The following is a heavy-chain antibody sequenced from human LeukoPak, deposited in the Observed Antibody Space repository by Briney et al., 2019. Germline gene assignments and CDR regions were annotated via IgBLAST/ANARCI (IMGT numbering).Heavy chain of an antibody. CDR2: ISGSGGST. CDR1: GFTFSSYG. J-gene: IGHJ6*03. V-gene: IGHV3-23*01. CDR3: ARDFFDGWPLGGYYYYMDV. Sequence: GGSLRLSCAASGFTFSSYGMSWVRQAPGKGLEWVSAISGSGGSTYYADSVKGRFTISRDNSKNTLYLQMNSLRAEDTAVYYCARDFFDGWPLGGYYYYMDVWGKGTTVTVSS. D-gene: IGHD5-24*01.